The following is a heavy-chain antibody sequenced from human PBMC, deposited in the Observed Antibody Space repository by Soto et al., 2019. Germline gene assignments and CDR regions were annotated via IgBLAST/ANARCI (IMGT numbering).Heavy chain of an antibody. Sequence: GGSLRLSCAASGFTFSDYYMSWIRQAPGKGLEWVSYISSSSSYTNYADSVKGRFTISRDNAKNSLYLQMNSPRAEDTAVYYCARSSSWETNIYYYYGMDVWGQGTTVTVSS. D-gene: IGHD6-13*01. CDR1: GFTFSDYY. J-gene: IGHJ6*02. CDR2: ISSSSSYT. CDR3: ARSSSWETNIYYYYGMDV. V-gene: IGHV3-11*06.